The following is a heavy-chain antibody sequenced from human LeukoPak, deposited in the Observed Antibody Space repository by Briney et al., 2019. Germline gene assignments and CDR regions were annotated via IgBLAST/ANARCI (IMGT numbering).Heavy chain of an antibody. J-gene: IGHJ5*02. CDR2: IIPIFGTA. V-gene: IGHV1-69*05. CDR1: GGTFSSYA. CDR3: ARAPRITMVRGVIYWFDP. D-gene: IGHD3-10*01. Sequence: SVKVSCKASGGTFSSYAISWVRQAPGQGLEWMGGIIPIFGTANYAQKFQGRVTITTDESTSTAYMELSSLRSEDTAVYYCARAPRITMVRGVIYWFDPWGQGTLVTVSS.